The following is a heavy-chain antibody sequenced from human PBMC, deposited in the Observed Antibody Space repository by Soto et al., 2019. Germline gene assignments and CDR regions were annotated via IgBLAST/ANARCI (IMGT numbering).Heavy chain of an antibody. D-gene: IGHD4-17*01. V-gene: IGHV3-23*01. CDR1: GFTFSSYA. CDR2: ISGSGGST. CDR3: AKFRAGDYEFDY. Sequence: EVQLLESGGGLVQPGVSLRLSCAASGFTFSSYAMSWVRQAPGTGLEWVSAISGSGGSTYYADSVKGRFTISRDNSKNTLYLPMNSLRAEDTAVYYCAKFRAGDYEFDYWGQGTLVTVSS. J-gene: IGHJ4*02.